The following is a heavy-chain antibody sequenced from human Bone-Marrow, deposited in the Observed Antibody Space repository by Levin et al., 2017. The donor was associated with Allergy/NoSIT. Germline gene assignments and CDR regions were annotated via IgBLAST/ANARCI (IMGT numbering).Heavy chain of an antibody. D-gene: IGHD2-2*02. J-gene: IGHJ3*02. Sequence: GGSLRLSCAASGFSVSHNFMNWVRQAPGKGLEWVSIIYRDGSTRYADSVKDRFTLSRDNSRNTVYLQMNDLRAEDTAVFYCARARSDLYDVFDIWGQGTMVTVSS. CDR1: GFSVSHNF. CDR2: IYRDGST. CDR3: ARARSDLYDVFDI. V-gene: IGHV3-66*01.